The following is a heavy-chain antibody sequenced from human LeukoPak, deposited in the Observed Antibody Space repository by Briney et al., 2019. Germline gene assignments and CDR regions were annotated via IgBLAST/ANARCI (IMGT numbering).Heavy chain of an antibody. CDR2: IVVGSGNT. J-gene: IGHJ4*02. Sequence: SVKVSCKASGFTFTSPAMQWVREARGQSLEGIGWIVVGSGNTNYAQKFQGRVTMTRDMSTSTVYMELSSLRSEDTAVYYCARVIAVAGTLPRYFDYWGQGTLVTVSS. CDR3: ARVIAVAGTLPRYFDY. V-gene: IGHV1-58*02. D-gene: IGHD6-19*01. CDR1: GFTFTSPA.